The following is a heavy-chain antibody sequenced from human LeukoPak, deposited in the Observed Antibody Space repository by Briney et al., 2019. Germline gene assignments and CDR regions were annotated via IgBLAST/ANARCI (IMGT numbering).Heavy chain of an antibody. V-gene: IGHV3-7*03. CDR2: IKQDGSEK. J-gene: IGHJ4*02. D-gene: IGHD5-18*01. CDR3: ARDGASRYSYGLYYFDY. Sequence: GGSLRLSCTASGFTFGDYAMSWFRQAPGKGLEWVANIKQDGSEKYYVDSVKGRFTISRDNAKNSLYLQMNSLRAEDTAVYYCARDGASRYSYGLYYFDYWGQGTLVTVSS. CDR1: GFTFGDYA.